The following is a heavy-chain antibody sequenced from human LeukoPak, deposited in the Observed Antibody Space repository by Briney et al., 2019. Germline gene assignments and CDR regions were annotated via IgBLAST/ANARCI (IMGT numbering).Heavy chain of an antibody. CDR1: GFTVSSNY. CDR3: ARVGPGSYSPV. V-gene: IGHV3-66*01. Sequence: GGSLRLSCAASGFTVSSNYMSWVRQAPGKGLEWVSVIYSSGSTYYADSVKGRFTISRDNSKNTLYLQMNSLRAEDTAVYYCARVGPGSYSPVWGQGTLVTVSS. CDR2: IYSSGST. J-gene: IGHJ4*02. D-gene: IGHD3-10*01.